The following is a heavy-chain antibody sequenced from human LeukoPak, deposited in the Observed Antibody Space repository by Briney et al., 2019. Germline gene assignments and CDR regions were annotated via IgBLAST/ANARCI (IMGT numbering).Heavy chain of an antibody. CDR3: AREYSSGWYVDY. J-gene: IGHJ4*02. CDR2: IYYSGST. CDR1: GGSISSYY. V-gene: IGHV4-59*12. D-gene: IGHD6-19*01. Sequence: SETLSLTCTVSGGSISSYYWSWIRQPPGKGLEWIGYIYYSGSTNYNPSLKSRVTISVDTSKNQFSLKLSSVIAADTAVYYCAREYSSGWYVDYWGQGTLVTVSS.